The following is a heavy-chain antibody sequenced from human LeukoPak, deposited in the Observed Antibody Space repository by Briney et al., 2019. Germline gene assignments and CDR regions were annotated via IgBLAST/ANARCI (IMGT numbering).Heavy chain of an antibody. D-gene: IGHD3-22*01. CDR1: GYTFTSYY. V-gene: IGHV1-46*01. CDR3: ARDRGSSGYCDY. CDR2: INPSGGST. Sequence: GASVKVSCKASGYTFTSYYMHWVRQAPGQGLEWMGVINPSGGSTSYAQKFQGRVTMTRDMSTSTVYMELSSLRSEDTAVYYCARDRGSSGYCDYWGQGTLVTVSS. J-gene: IGHJ4*02.